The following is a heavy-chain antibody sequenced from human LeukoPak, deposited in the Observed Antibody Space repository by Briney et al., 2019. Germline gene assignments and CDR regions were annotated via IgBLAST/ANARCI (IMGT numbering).Heavy chain of an antibody. CDR2: IIPIFGIA. CDR3: ARDAGPPTGDY. D-gene: IGHD3-10*01. V-gene: IGHV1-69*04. J-gene: IGHJ4*02. CDR1: GGTFSSYA. Sequence: PPASVKVSCKASGGTFSSYANSWVRQAPGQGLEWMGRIIPIFGIANYAQKFQGRVTITADKSTSTAYMELSSLRSEDTAVYYCARDAGPPTGDYWGQGTLVTVSS.